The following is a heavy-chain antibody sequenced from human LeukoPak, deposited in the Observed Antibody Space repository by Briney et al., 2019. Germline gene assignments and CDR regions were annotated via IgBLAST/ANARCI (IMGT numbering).Heavy chain of an antibody. CDR3: ASSLQRTYYYDSSGYGALEY. CDR1: GYTFTSYG. D-gene: IGHD3-22*01. CDR2: ISAYNGNT. V-gene: IGHV1-18*01. J-gene: IGHJ4*02. Sequence: ASVKVSCKASGYTFTSYGISWVRQAPGQGLEWMGWISAYNGNTNYAQKLQGRVTMTTDTSTRTAYMELRSLRSDDTAVYYCASSLQRTYYYDSSGYGALEYWGQGTLVTVSS.